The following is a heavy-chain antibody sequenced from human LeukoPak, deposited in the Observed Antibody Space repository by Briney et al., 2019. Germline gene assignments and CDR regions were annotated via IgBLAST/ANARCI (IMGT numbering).Heavy chain of an antibody. CDR3: ARELPREVTLDY. CDR2: INTDGSST. V-gene: IGHV3-74*01. J-gene: IGHJ4*01. CDR1: GFTFISYG. Sequence: GGSLRLSCAVSGFTFISYGMQWVRQAPGKGLAWVSRINTDGSSTTYADSVKGRFTISRDNAKNTLYLQMNSLRAEDTAVYYCARELPREVTLDYWGRGTLVTVSS. D-gene: IGHD2-21*02.